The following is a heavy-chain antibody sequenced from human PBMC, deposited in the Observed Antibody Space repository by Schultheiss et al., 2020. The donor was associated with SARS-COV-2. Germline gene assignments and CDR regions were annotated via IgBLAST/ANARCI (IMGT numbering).Heavy chain of an antibody. D-gene: IGHD6-25*01. V-gene: IGHV4-34*01. CDR2: INHSGST. J-gene: IGHJ4*02. CDR3: ARGDPYSSGGDY. Sequence: SQTLSLTCAVYGGSFSGYYWSWIRQPPGKGLEWIGEINHSGSTNYNPSLKSRVTISVDTSKNQFSLKLSSVTAADTAVYYCARGDPYSSGGDYWGQGTLVTVSS. CDR1: GGSFSGYY.